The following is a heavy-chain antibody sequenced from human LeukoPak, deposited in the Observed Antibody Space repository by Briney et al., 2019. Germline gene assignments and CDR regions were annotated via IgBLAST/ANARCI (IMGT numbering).Heavy chain of an antibody. Sequence: GGSLRLSCAASGFTFSSYAMSWVRQAPGKGLEWVSAISGSGGSTYYADSVKGRFTISRDNSKNTLYLQMNSLRAEDTAVYYRAKSSYCGGDCYSVHYYYGMDVWGQGTTVTVSS. CDR2: ISGSGGST. CDR1: GFTFSSYA. V-gene: IGHV3-23*01. J-gene: IGHJ6*02. CDR3: AKSSYCGGDCYSVHYYYGMDV. D-gene: IGHD2-21*02.